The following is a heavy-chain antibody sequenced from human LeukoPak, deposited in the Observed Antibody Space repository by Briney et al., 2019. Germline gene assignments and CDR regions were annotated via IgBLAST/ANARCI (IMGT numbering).Heavy chain of an antibody. Sequence: SETLSLTCTVSGDSISSYYWSWIRQPPGKGLEWIGYIYYSGSTKYDPSLKSRVTISLDTSKNQFSLKLSSVTAADTAVYYCASGRSRHDSSGYGAFDIWGQGTMVTVSS. V-gene: IGHV4-59*12. CDR2: IYYSGST. D-gene: IGHD3-22*01. CDR3: ASGRSRHDSSGYGAFDI. CDR1: GDSISSYY. J-gene: IGHJ3*02.